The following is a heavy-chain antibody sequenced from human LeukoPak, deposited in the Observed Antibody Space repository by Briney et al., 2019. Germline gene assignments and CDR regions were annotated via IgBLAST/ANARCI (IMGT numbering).Heavy chain of an antibody. CDR2: INSDGTTT. CDR3: ARSTVAFAESVY. D-gene: IGHD2-8*02. J-gene: IGHJ4*02. V-gene: IGHV3-74*01. Sequence: PGGSLRLSCAASGIISSINWMHWVRHAPGKGLVWVSRINSDGTTTNYADSVKGRFTISRDNAKNSVYLQMNSLRGEDTAVYYCARSTVAFAESVYWGQGTLVTVSS. CDR1: GIISSINW.